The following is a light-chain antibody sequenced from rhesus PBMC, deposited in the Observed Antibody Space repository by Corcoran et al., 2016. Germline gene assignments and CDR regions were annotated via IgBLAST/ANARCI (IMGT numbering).Light chain of an antibody. CDR2: YAT. CDR3: QDGFGMPFT. V-gene: IGKV1S15*01. Sequence: DIQMTQSPSSLSASVGDTVTITCRASQAIRNNLAWYQQKPGKVPKLLVYYATTLQSGVPSRFSGSGSGTDFTLTISSLQPEDFATYYCQDGFGMPFTVGPGTKVDIK. CDR1: QAIRNN. J-gene: IGKJ3*01.